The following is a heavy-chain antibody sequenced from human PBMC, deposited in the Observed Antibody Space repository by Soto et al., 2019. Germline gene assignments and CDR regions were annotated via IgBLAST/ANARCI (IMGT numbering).Heavy chain of an antibody. Sequence: QVHLVQSGAEVKKPGASVKVSCKTSGYTFTRYGISWVRQAPGQGLEWMGWISGYDGMTYFAQKVQDRVTMTTDTSTSTVYMELRSMSSDDTAVYYCAREGDVPYYYYGMDVWGQGTTVTVSS. CDR3: AREGDVPYYYYGMDV. D-gene: IGHD2-21*01. J-gene: IGHJ6*02. V-gene: IGHV1-18*01. CDR1: GYTFTRYG. CDR2: ISGYDGMT.